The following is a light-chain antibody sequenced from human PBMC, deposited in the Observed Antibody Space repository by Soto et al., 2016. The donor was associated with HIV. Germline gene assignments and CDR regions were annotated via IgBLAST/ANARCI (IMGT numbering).Light chain of an antibody. Sequence: DIQMTQSPSSLSASVGDRVTITCRASQSIRTYLNWYQQKPGKAPKLLIYAASSLQSGVPSRFSGSGYGTDFTLTISSLQPEDFATYYCQQSYSTPIFTFGPGTKVDIK. J-gene: IGKJ3*01. V-gene: IGKV1-39*01. CDR1: QSIRTY. CDR3: QQSYSTPIFT. CDR2: AAS.